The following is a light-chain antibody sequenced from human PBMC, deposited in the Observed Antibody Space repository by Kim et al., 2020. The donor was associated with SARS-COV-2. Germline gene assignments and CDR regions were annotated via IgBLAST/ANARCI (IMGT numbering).Light chain of an antibody. CDR2: QDS. J-gene: IGLJ3*02. CDR1: KLGDKY. CDR3: QAWDKEFWV. Sequence: SYELTQPPSVSVSPGQTASITCSGDKLGDKYACWYQQKPGQSPVLVIYQDSKRPSGIPERFSGSNSGNTATLTISGTQAMDEADYYCQAWDKEFWVFGGGTQLTVL. V-gene: IGLV3-1*01.